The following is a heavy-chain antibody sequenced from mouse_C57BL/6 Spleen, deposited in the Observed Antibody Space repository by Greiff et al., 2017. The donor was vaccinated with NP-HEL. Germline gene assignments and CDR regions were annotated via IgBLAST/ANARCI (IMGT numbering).Heavy chain of an antibody. J-gene: IGHJ3*01. Sequence: DVKLVESGGDLVKPGGSLKLSCAASGFTFSSYGMSWVRQTPDKRLEWVATISSGGSYTYYPDSVKGRFTISRDNAKNTLYLQMSSLKSEDTAMYYCARHPGSSYGFAYWGQGTLVTVSA. V-gene: IGHV5-6*02. D-gene: IGHD1-1*01. CDR2: ISSGGSYT. CDR3: ARHPGSSYGFAY. CDR1: GFTFSSYG.